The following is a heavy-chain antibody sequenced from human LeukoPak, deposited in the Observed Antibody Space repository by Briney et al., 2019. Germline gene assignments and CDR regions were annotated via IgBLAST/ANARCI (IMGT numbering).Heavy chain of an antibody. CDR3: ARGDLRLEPHHFDY. D-gene: IGHD1-1*01. CDR2: IYYSGST. Sequence: SETLSLTCTVSGGSISSYYWSWIRQPPGKGLEWIGYIYYSGSTNYNPSLKSRVTISVDTSKNQFSLKLSSMTAADTAVYYCARGDLRLEPHHFDYWGQGTLVTVSS. V-gene: IGHV4-59*01. CDR1: GGSISSYY. J-gene: IGHJ4*02.